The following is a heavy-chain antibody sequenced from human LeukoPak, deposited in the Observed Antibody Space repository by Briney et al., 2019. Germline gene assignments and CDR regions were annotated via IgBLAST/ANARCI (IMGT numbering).Heavy chain of an antibody. Sequence: SETLSLTCTVSGGSISSYYWSWIRQPPGKGLEWIGYIYYSGSTNYNPSLKSRVTISVDTSKNQFSLKLTSVTAADTAVYSCARTLLVGTPMAPSHYYYGMDVWGQGTTVTVSS. CDR1: GGSISSYY. D-gene: IGHD5-18*01. V-gene: IGHV4-59*01. CDR2: IYYSGST. CDR3: ARTLLVGTPMAPSHYYYGMDV. J-gene: IGHJ6*02.